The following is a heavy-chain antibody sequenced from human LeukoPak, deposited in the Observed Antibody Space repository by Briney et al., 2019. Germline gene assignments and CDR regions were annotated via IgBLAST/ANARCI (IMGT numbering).Heavy chain of an antibody. CDR2: IIPIFGTA. J-gene: IGHJ4*02. V-gene: IGHV1-69*13. CDR3: ARGMVRGVIPNPLGY. D-gene: IGHD3-10*01. CDR1: GGTFSSYA. Sequence: ASVKVSCKASGGTFSSYAISWVRQAPGQGLEWMGGIIPIFGTANYAQKFQGSVTITADESTSTAYMELSSLRSEDTAVYYCARGMVRGVIPNPLGYWGQGTLVTVSS.